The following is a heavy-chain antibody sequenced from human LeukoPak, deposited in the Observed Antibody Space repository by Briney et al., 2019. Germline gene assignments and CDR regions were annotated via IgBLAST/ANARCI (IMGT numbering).Heavy chain of an antibody. CDR1: GGTFSSYA. J-gene: IGHJ6*03. V-gene: IGHV1-69*05. CDR2: IIPIFGTA. D-gene: IGHD6-13*01. CDR3: ARATGVSSSRYIRGYYYYMDV. Sequence: SVKVSCKASGGTFSSYAISWVRQAPGQGLEWMGGIIPIFGTANYAQKFQGRVTLTTDESTSTAYMELSSLRSEDTAVYYCARATGVSSSRYIRGYYYYMDVWGKGTTVTVSS.